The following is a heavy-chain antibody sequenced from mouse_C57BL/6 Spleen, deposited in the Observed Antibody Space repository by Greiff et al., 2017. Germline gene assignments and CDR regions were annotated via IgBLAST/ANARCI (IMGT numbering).Heavy chain of an antibody. Sequence: EVQRVESGGGLVKPGGSLKLSCAASGFTFSSYAMSWVRQTPEKRLEWVATISDGGSYTYYPDNVKGRFTISRDNAKNNLYLQMSHLKTEDTAMYYGARDKSNGDWFAYWGQGTLVTVSA. CDR3: ARDKSNGDWFAY. J-gene: IGHJ3*01. D-gene: IGHD2-5*01. CDR1: GFTFSSYA. V-gene: IGHV5-4*01. CDR2: ISDGGSYT.